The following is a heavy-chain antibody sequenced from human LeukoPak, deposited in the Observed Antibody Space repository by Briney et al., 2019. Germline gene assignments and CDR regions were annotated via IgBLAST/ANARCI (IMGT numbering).Heavy chain of an antibody. CDR3: AGAPRYGGWGFDS. J-gene: IGHJ4*02. V-gene: IGHV1-2*02. D-gene: IGHD4/OR15-4a*01. CDR1: GYTFTDFL. CDR2: INPNSGGT. Sequence: ASVKVSCKASGYTFTDFLMHWVRQAPGQGLEWMGWINPNSGGTNYAQNSQGRVTMTRDTSISTAYMELSRLRSDDTAVYYCAGAPRYGGWGFDSWGQGTLVTVS.